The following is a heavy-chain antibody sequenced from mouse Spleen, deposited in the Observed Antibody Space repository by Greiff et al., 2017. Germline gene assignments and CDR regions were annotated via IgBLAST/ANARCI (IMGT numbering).Heavy chain of an antibody. CDR3: ARGLITTVVFDY. Sequence: QVQLQQPGAELVKPGASVKLSCKASGYTFTSYWMHWVKQRPGQGLEWIGMIHPNSGSTNYNEKFKSKATLTVDKSSSTAYMQLSSLTSEDSAVYYCARGLITTVVFDYWGQGTTLTVSS. CDR2: IHPNSGST. CDR1: GYTFTSYW. D-gene: IGHD1-1*01. J-gene: IGHJ2*01. V-gene: IGHV1-64*01.